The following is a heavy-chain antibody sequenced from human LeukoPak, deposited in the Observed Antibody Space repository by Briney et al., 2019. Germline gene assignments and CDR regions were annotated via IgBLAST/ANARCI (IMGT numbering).Heavy chain of an antibody. Sequence: GGSLRLSCAASGFTFSSYAMSWVRQAPGKGLEWVSAISISGSKTYYADSVKGRFTISRDNSKNTLYLQMNSLRAEDTAVYYCANEIRPNDYWGQGTQVAVSS. V-gene: IGHV3-23*01. J-gene: IGHJ4*02. D-gene: IGHD4-17*01. CDR3: ANEIRPNDY. CDR2: ISISGSKT. CDR1: GFTFSSYA.